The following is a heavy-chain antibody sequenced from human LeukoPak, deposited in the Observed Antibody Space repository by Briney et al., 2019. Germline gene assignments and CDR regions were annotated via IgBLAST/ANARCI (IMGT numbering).Heavy chain of an antibody. CDR1: GYTFTGYY. J-gene: IGHJ3*02. D-gene: IGHD3-3*01. V-gene: IGHV1-2*02. CDR2: INPTSGDT. Sequence: ASVKVSCKASGYTFTGYYIHWVRQAPGQGLEWMAWINPTSGDTNYVQKFQGRVTMTRDTSISTAYMELSTMRSDDTAVYYCARGDGEGPARRAFDIWGQGTLVTVS. CDR3: ARGDGEGPARRAFDI.